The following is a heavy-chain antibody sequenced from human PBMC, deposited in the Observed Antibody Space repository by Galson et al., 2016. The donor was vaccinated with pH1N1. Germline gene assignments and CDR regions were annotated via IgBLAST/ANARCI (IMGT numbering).Heavy chain of an antibody. Sequence: SLRLSCAASGFTFSNFAMSWVRQAPGRGLKWVSDISGGGGNTYYADSVKGRFTIYRDNSKNILYLHMNSLSPADTGIFYCAKFDWSTMVTPGYFDSWGHGTLVSVSS. CDR1: GFTFSNFA. D-gene: IGHD4-23*01. CDR3: AKFDWSTMVTPGYFDS. CDR2: ISGGGGNT. J-gene: IGHJ4*01. V-gene: IGHV3-23*01.